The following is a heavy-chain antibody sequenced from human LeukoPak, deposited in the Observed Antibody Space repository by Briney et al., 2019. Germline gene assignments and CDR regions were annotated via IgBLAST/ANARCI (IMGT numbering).Heavy chain of an antibody. D-gene: IGHD6-13*01. CDR3: AKTRPLDSSSWSHGDY. J-gene: IGHJ4*02. V-gene: IGHV3-30-3*02. CDR2: ISSDGNNK. Sequence: TGGSLRLSCEASGFTFSSNNIHWVRQAPGKGLEWVAAISSDGNNKWYAVAVKGRFTISRDNSKNTLYLQMNSLRAEDTAVYYCAKTRPLDSSSWSHGDYWGQGTLVTVSS. CDR1: GFTFSSNN.